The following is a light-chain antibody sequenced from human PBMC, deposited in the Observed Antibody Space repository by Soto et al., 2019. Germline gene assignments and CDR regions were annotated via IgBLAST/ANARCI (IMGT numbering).Light chain of an antibody. Sequence: ALSQPASVSGSPGQSITISCTGTSSDVGSYYYVSWYQHHPGKAPKLLIYEVTNRPSGVSNRFSGSKSGNTASLTISGLQAEDEADYYCTSYTITSTYVFGTGTKVTLL. CDR2: EVT. V-gene: IGLV2-14*01. CDR1: SSDVGSYYY. CDR3: TSYTITSTYV. J-gene: IGLJ1*01.